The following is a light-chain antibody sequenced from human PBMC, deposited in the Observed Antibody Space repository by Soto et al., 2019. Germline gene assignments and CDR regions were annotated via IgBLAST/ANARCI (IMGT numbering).Light chain of an antibody. V-gene: IGKV1-5*03. J-gene: IGKJ2*01. CDR2: KAS. CDR1: QSVSTW. CDR3: QQYFGYPYT. Sequence: DIQMTQSPFTLSASVGDRVTITCRASQSVSTWLAWYQQKPGKAPKLLIYKASSLEIGVPSRFSGSGSGTEFTLTIRSLQPDDFATYYCQQYFGYPYTFGRGTELDLK.